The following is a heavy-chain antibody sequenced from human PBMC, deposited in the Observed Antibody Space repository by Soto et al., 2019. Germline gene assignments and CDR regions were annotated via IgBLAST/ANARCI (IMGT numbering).Heavy chain of an antibody. V-gene: IGHV1-18*01. J-gene: IGHJ6*02. D-gene: IGHD3-16*01. CDR3: ARVGGSRPSYYYYYGMDV. CDR2: ISAYNGNT. CDR1: GYTFTSYG. Sequence: QVQLVQSGAEVKKPGASVKVSCKASGYTFTSYGISWVRQAPGQGLEWMGWISAYNGNTNYAQKLQGRVTMTTDTSTSTTYMEMRNLKSDDTAVYYCARVGGSRPSYYYYYGMDVWGQGTTVTVSS.